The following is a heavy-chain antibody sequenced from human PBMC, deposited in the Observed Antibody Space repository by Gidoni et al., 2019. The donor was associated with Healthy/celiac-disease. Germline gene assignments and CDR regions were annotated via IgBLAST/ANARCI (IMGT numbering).Heavy chain of an antibody. V-gene: IGHV3-53*02. CDR2: IYSGGST. J-gene: IGHJ4*02. CDR1: GFTVSSNY. D-gene: IGHD2-21*01. Sequence: EVQLVETGGGLIQPGGSLRLSCAASGFTVSSNYMSWVRQAPGKGLEWVSVIYSGGSTHYADSVKGRFTISRDNSKNTLYLQMNSLRAEDTAVYYCARLYCGGDCYFDYWGQGTLVTVSS. CDR3: ARLYCGGDCYFDY.